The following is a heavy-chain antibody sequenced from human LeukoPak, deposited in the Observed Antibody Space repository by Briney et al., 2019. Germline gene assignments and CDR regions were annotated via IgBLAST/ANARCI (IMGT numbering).Heavy chain of an antibody. J-gene: IGHJ5*02. CDR3: ARESPPNWFDP. Sequence: ASVKVSCKASGYTFTAYYIQWVRQAPGQGLEWMGLIDPSVGSTSNAQKFQGRITMTRDTSTSTVYMELSSLRSDDTAMYYCARESPPNWFDPWGQGTLVTVSS. CDR2: IDPSVGST. CDR1: GYTFTAYY. V-gene: IGHV1-46*01.